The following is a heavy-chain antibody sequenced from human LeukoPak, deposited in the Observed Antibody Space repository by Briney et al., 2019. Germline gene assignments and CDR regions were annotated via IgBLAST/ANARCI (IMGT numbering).Heavy chain of an antibody. D-gene: IGHD1-26*01. Sequence: PGGSLRLSCAASGFTVSSNDMSWVRQAPGRGLEWVSVIYSGGSTYYADSVKGRFTISRDNSKNTLYLQMNSLRAEDTAVYYCARGEWDLNTRNGFDIWGQGTLVTVSS. J-gene: IGHJ3*02. CDR1: GFTVSSND. CDR2: IYSGGST. V-gene: IGHV3-53*01. CDR3: ARGEWDLNTRNGFDI.